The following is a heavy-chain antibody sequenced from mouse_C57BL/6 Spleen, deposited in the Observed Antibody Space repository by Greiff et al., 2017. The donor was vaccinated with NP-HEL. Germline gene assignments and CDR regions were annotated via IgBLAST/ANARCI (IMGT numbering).Heavy chain of an antibody. D-gene: IGHD2-5*01. CDR3: ATYYSNAFDY. Sequence: QVQLQQSGAELVRPGTSVKVSCKASGYAFTNYLIEWVKQRPGQGLEWIGVINPGSGGTNYNEKFKGKATLTADKSSSTAYMQLSSLTSEDSAVYFCATYYSNAFDYWGQGTTLTVSS. CDR1: GYAFTNYL. CDR2: INPGSGGT. J-gene: IGHJ2*01. V-gene: IGHV1-54*01.